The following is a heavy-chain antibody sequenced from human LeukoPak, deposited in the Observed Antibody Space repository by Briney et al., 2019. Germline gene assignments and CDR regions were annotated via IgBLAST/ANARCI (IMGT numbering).Heavy chain of an antibody. CDR1: GYTFTGYY. J-gene: IGHJ4*02. Sequence: GASVKVSCKASGYTFTGYYMHWVRQVPGQGLEWMGWINPNSGGTNYAQKFQGRVTMTRDTSTSTAYMELSRLRSDDTAVYYCARGSGSGSYYIGYWGQGTLVTVSS. D-gene: IGHD3-10*01. V-gene: IGHV1-2*02. CDR3: ARGSGSGSYYIGY. CDR2: INPNSGGT.